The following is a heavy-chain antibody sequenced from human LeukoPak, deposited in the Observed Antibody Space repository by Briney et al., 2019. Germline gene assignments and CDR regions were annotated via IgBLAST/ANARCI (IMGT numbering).Heavy chain of an antibody. Sequence: SETLSLTCTVSGGSMSSSSYYWGWIRQPPGTGLEWIGSIYYSGSTYYNPSLKSRVTISVDTSKNQFSLKLSSVTAADTAVYYCARLRGAFVLRYFDWLPPALNWFDPWGQGTLVTVSS. CDR1: GGSMSSSSYY. V-gene: IGHV4-39*01. J-gene: IGHJ5*02. D-gene: IGHD3-9*01. CDR3: ARLRGAFVLRYFDWLPPALNWFDP. CDR2: IYYSGST.